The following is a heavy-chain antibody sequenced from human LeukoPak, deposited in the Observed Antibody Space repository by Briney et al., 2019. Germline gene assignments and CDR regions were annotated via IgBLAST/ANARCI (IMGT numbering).Heavy chain of an antibody. V-gene: IGHV3-30*04. D-gene: IGHD3-3*01. CDR1: GFTLSIFP. CDR2: ISSGSEK. J-gene: IGHJ4*02. CDR3: ARDLELSAVYYFDS. Sequence: PGGSLRLSCEASGFTLSIFPMHWVRQAPGKGLEWVALISSGSEKYYADSVKGRFTISRDNSKNMLYLQMNSLRADDTAVYYCARDLELSAVYYFDSWGQGTLVIVSS.